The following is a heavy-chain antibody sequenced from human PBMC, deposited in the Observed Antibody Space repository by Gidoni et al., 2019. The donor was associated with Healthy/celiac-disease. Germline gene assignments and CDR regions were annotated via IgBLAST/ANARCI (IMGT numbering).Heavy chain of an antibody. V-gene: IGHV3-23*01. Sequence: EVQLLESGGGLVQPGGSLRLSCAASGFAFSSYAMSWVRQAPGKGLEWVSAISGRGWSTYYADSVKGRFTISRDNSKNTLYLQMNSLRAEDTAVYYCAKDRGDDYGDHEDYWGQGTLVTVSS. J-gene: IGHJ4*02. CDR3: AKDRGDDYGDHEDY. CDR2: ISGRGWST. CDR1: GFAFSSYA. D-gene: IGHD4-17*01.